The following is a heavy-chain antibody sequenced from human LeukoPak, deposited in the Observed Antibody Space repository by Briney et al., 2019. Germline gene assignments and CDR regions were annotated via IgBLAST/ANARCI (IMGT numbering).Heavy chain of an antibody. CDR3: ARDRSGSYWADAFDI. D-gene: IGHD1-26*01. V-gene: IGHV3-7*01. CDR2: IKQDGSEK. J-gene: IGHJ3*02. Sequence: GGSLRLSCAASGFTFSSYWMSWVRQAPGKGLEWVANIKQDGSEKYYVDSVKGRFTISRDNAKNSLYLQMSSLRAEDTAVYYCARDRSGSYWADAFDIWGQGTMVTVSS. CDR1: GFTFSSYW.